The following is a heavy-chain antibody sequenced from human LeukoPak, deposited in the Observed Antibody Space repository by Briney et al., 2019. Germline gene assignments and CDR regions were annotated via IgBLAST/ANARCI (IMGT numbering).Heavy chain of an antibody. D-gene: IGHD3-22*01. Sequence: GGPFKLSCEAPGSLLGNPWMSWFRQAPGKGLGWVGRIKSKPEGGTTDYAAPVKGRFTISRDDSTNTLYLQMNSLKTEDTAVYYCTTAHLGEDYYDSSGYWGSEYWGQGTLVTVSS. CDR3: TTAHLGEDYYDSSGYWGSEY. J-gene: IGHJ4*02. CDR2: IKSKPEGGTT. CDR1: GSLLGNPW. V-gene: IGHV3-15*01.